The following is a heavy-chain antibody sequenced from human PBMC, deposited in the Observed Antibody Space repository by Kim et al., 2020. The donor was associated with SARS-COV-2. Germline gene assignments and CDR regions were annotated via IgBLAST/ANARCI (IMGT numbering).Heavy chain of an antibody. D-gene: IGHD4-17*01. V-gene: IGHV1-69*01. J-gene: IGHJ4*02. Sequence: ARKFQGTVTCTADESARTAYMALSSLGSEDTAVYYCARDQATDYGDFDYWGQGTLVTVSS. CDR3: ARDQATDYGDFDY.